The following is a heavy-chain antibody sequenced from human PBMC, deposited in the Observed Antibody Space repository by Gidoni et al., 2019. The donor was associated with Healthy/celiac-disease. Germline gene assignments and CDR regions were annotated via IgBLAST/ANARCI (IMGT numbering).Heavy chain of an antibody. CDR2: ISAYNGNT. Sequence: QVQLVQSGAEVKKPGASVKVSCKASGYTFTSIGFSWVRQAPGQGLEWMGWISAYNGNTNYAQKLQGRVTMTTDTSTSTAYMELRSLRSDDTAVYYCARALVQLWSRGSRSDAFDIWGQGTMVTVSS. D-gene: IGHD5-18*01. J-gene: IGHJ3*02. V-gene: IGHV1-18*01. CDR1: GYTFTSIG. CDR3: ARALVQLWSRGSRSDAFDI.